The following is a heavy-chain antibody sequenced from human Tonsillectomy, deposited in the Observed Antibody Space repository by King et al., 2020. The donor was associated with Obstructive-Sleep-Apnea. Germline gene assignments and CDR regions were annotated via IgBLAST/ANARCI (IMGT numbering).Heavy chain of an antibody. Sequence: MQLQESGPGLVKPSETLSLTCTVSGGSISSYYWSWIRQPPGKGLEWIGYIYYLGSTNYNPSLKSRVTLSVDTSKNQFSLKLSSVTAADTAVYYCARTIPVDWYFDLWGRGTLVTVSS. V-gene: IGHV4-59*01. CDR3: ARTIPVDWYFDL. CDR1: GGSISSYY. CDR2: IYYLGST. D-gene: IGHD6-19*01. J-gene: IGHJ2*01.